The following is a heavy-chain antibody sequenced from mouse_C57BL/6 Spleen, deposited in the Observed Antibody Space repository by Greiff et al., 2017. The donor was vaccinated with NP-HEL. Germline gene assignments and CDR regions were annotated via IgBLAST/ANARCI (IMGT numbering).Heavy chain of an antibody. CDR3: AREGMRDYDEDAMDY. CDR1: GYTFTSYW. V-gene: IGHV1-64*01. Sequence: QVQLQQPGAELVKPGASVKLSCKASGYTFTSYWMHWVKQRPGQGLEWIGMIHPTSGSTNYNEKFKSKATLTVDKSSSTAYMQLSSLTSEDSAVYYCAREGMRDYDEDAMDYWGQGTSVTVSS. J-gene: IGHJ4*01. D-gene: IGHD2-4*01. CDR2: IHPTSGST.